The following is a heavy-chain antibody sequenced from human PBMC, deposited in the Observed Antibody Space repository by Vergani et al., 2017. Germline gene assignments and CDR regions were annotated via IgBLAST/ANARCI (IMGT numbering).Heavy chain of an antibody. Sequence: EVQLVESGGGVVRPGGPLRLPCAASGSTFGDYDMNWVGQAPGKGLEWFSRVKWNGDSSVYADSVKGRFTISRDNAKNSLYLQMTSLRAEDTAFYYCARRGSGNTYYFDYWGQGALVTVSS. D-gene: IGHD3-10*01. CDR1: GSTFGDYD. CDR3: ARRGSGNTYYFDY. J-gene: IGHJ4*02. CDR2: VKWNGDSS. V-gene: IGHV3-20*04.